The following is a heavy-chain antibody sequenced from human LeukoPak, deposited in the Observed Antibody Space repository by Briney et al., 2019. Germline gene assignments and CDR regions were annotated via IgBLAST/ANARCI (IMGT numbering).Heavy chain of an antibody. V-gene: IGHV3-30*18. CDR3: AKGYNWNDSY. D-gene: IGHD1-1*01. J-gene: IGHJ4*02. CDR2: ISSDGSNK. CDR1: GFTFSSYG. Sequence: GRSLRLSCVASGFTFSSYGMHWVRQAPGKGLEWVAVISSDGSNKHYADSVKGRFTISRDNSKNTLYLQMNSLRAEDTAVYYCAKGYNWNDSYWGQGTLVTVSS.